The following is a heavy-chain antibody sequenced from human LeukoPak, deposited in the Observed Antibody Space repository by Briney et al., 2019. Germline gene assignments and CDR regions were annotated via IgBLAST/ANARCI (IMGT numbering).Heavy chain of an antibody. V-gene: IGHV1-2*02. Sequence: ASVKVSCKASGYTFTGYYMHWVRQAPGQGLEWMGWINPNSGGTNYAQKFQGRVTMTRDTSISTAYMELSRLRSDDTAVYYRARDPWITMVRGVFPLYYFDYWGQGTLVTVSS. J-gene: IGHJ4*02. D-gene: IGHD3-10*01. CDR2: INPNSGGT. CDR3: ARDPWITMVRGVFPLYYFDY. CDR1: GYTFTGYY.